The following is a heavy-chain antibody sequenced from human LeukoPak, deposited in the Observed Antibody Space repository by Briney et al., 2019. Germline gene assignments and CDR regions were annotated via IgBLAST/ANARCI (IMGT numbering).Heavy chain of an antibody. J-gene: IGHJ4*02. CDR3: APQTMILVL. CDR2: IKEDGSKT. V-gene: IGHV3-7*01. CDR1: GFTFSTHW. Sequence: GGSLRLSCVASGFTFSTHWVSWVRQAPGKGLEWVANIKEDGSKTDYVDSVKGRFTISRDNAKNSVFLQVNSLRAEDTAVYYCAPQTMILVLGGQGTLVTVSS. D-gene: IGHD3-22*01.